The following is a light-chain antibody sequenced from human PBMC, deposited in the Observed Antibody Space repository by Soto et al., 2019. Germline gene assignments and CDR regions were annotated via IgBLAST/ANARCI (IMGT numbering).Light chain of an antibody. V-gene: IGKV3-20*01. CDR1: QSVSSSY. CDR3: EQYGSASWT. CDR2: GAY. Sequence: EIVLTQSPGTLSLSPGERATLSCRASQSVSSSYLAWYQQKPGQAPRLLIYGAYSRATGMPDRFSGSGSETDFTLTISRLEPEDFAVYYCEQYGSASWTVGQGTKVEFK. J-gene: IGKJ1*01.